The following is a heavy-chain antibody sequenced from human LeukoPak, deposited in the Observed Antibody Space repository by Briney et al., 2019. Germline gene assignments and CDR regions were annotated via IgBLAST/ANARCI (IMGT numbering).Heavy chain of an antibody. Sequence: GASVKVSCKASGCTFTSYDINWVRQATGQGLEWMGWMNPNSGNTGYAQKFQGRVTMTRNTSISTAYMELSSLRSEDTAVYYCARATLLYSGYYYYMDVWGKGTTVTVSS. D-gene: IGHD1-26*01. J-gene: IGHJ6*03. CDR3: ARATLLYSGYYYYMDV. CDR2: MNPNSGNT. CDR1: GCTFTSYD. V-gene: IGHV1-8*01.